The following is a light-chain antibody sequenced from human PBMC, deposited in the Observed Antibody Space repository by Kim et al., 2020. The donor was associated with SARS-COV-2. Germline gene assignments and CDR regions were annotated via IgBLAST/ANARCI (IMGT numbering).Light chain of an antibody. CDR3: QQRSNWPLT. CDR2: DAS. CDR1: QRVGNY. V-gene: IGKV3-11*01. Sequence: LSPGERATLSCNARQRVGNYLVWYQQKPGQAPRLLIYDASNRATGIPARFSGSGSGADFTLTISSLEPEDFAVYYCQQRSNWPLTFGGGTKVDIK. J-gene: IGKJ4*01.